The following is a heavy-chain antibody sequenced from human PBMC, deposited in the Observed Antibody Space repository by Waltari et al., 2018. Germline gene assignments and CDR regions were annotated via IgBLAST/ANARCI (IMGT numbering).Heavy chain of an antibody. CDR1: GFNCSSYA. CDR2: ISGSGGST. CDR3: AKSSPTTNYYYYMDV. J-gene: IGHJ6*03. V-gene: IGHV3-23*04. D-gene: IGHD4-17*01. Sequence: EVQLVESGGGLVQPGGSLRLSCAASGFNCSSYAMSWLRQAPGKGLAWGSDISGSGGSTSYADSVKGRFTISRDNSKNTLYLQMNSLRAEDTAVYYCAKSSPTTNYYYYMDVWGKGTTVTVSS.